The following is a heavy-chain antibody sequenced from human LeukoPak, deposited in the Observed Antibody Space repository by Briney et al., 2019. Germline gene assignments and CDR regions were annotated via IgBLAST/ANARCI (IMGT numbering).Heavy chain of an antibody. V-gene: IGHV3-48*04. J-gene: IGHJ3*02. CDR3: ARDYLTYAFDI. Sequence: GGSLRLSCAASGFTFSSYSMNRVRQAPGKGLEWVSYISSSSSTIYYADSVKGRFTISRDNAKNSLYLQMNSLRAEDTAVYYCARDYLTYAFDIWGQGTMVTVSS. CDR2: ISSSSSTI. CDR1: GFTFSSYS.